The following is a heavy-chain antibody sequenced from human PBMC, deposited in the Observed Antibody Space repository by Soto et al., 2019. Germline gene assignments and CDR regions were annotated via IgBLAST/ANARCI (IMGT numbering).Heavy chain of an antibody. CDR3: ARALRPHGVINLDV. CDR1: GFTLSGYD. Sequence: GGSLRLSCAASGFTLSGYDVHWVRQAAGRGLEWVLGIGKGGDIHYSGSVKGRFTISRENANNSLYLQMNSLRAGDTAVYYCARALRPHGVINLDVWGQGTTVTVSS. V-gene: IGHV3-13*04. CDR2: IGKGGDI. J-gene: IGHJ6*02. D-gene: IGHD3-10*01.